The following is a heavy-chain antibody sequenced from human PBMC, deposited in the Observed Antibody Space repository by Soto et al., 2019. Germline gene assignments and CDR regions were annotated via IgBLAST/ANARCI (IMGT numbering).Heavy chain of an antibody. J-gene: IGHJ1*01. CDR2: IYSGGST. Sequence: EVQLVESGGGLIQPGGSLRLSCAASGFTVSSNYMSWVRQAPGKGLEWVSVIYSGGSTYYADSVKGRFTISRDNSKNTLYLQMTSLRAEDTGVYYCARDRVESGYPEYFQHWGQGNLVTVSS. CDR3: ARDRVESGYPEYFQH. CDR1: GFTVSSNY. V-gene: IGHV3-53*01. D-gene: IGHD3-22*01.